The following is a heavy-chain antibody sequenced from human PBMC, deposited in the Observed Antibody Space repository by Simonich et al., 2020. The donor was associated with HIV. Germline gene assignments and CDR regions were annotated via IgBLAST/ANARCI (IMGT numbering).Heavy chain of an antibody. CDR2: INHSGIT. D-gene: IGHD3-3*01. CDR3: ARRDRELILYFDY. Sequence: QVQLQQWGAGLLKPSETLSLTCAVYGGSFSGYYWSWIRQPPGKGLEWIGEINHSGITNYKSSLNSRTTISVDKSKNQVSLMLSSVTAADTAIYYCARRDRELILYFDYWGQGNLVTVSS. V-gene: IGHV4-34*01. CDR1: GGSFSGYY. J-gene: IGHJ4*02.